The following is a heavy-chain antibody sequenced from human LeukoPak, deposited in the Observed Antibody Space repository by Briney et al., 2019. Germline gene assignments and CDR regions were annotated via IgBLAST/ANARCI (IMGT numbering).Heavy chain of an antibody. CDR2: INHSGST. Sequence: SETLSLTCVVYGASFSGYSWSWIRHPARRGLEWIGKINHSGSTNYNPSLKSRVIISLDTSKNQFSLKVRSVTAADTAVYYCARAGYSNSVDYWGQGTLVTVSS. D-gene: IGHD4-11*01. V-gene: IGHV4-34*01. CDR1: GASFSGYS. CDR3: ARAGYSNSVDY. J-gene: IGHJ4*02.